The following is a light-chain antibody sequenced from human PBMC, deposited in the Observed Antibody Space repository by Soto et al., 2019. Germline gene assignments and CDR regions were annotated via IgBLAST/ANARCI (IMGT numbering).Light chain of an antibody. CDR2: GAS. CDR1: QSVSSNY. J-gene: IGKJ2*01. V-gene: IGKV3-20*01. Sequence: EIVLTQSPGTLSLSPGERATLSCRASQSVSSNYLAWFQQKPGQAPRLLIHGASSRATGIPDRFSGSGSGTDFTLTISRLEPEDFAMYYCQQYGTSPYTFGQGTKLEIK. CDR3: QQYGTSPYT.